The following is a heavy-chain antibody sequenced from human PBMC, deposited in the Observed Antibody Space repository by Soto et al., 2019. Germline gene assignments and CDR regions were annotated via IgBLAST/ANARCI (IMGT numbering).Heavy chain of an antibody. CDR3: ARDRGDYGETNWFDP. J-gene: IGHJ5*02. CDR1: GGSISSGDYY. D-gene: IGHD4-17*01. Sequence: QVQLQESGPGLVKPSQTLSLTCTVSGGSISSGDYYWSWIRQPPGKGLEWIGYISYSGSTYYNPSLKSRVTISVDTSKNQFSLKLSSVTAADTAVYYCARDRGDYGETNWFDPWGQGTLVTVSS. CDR2: ISYSGST. V-gene: IGHV4-30-4*01.